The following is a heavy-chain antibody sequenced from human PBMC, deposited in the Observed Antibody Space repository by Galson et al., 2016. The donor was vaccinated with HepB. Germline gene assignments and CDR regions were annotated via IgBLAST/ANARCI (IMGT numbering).Heavy chain of an antibody. CDR1: GFSVSNNY. D-gene: IGHD2-21*02. CDR2: IYSGGCT. J-gene: IGHJ4*02. V-gene: IGHV3-53*01. CDR3: ARGGASDASGY. Sequence: SLRLSCAASGFSVSNNYMTWVRQAPGKGLEWVSLIYSGGCTSFADSVKGRFTISRDNSKNTLYLQMNSLRAEDTAGYYRARGGASDASGYWGQGTLVTVSS.